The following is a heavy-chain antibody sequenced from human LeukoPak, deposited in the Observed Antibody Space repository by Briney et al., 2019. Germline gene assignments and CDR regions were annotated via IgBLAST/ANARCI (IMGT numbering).Heavy chain of an antibody. CDR2: IYYSGST. CDR3: AREGALGYSSGWYVDY. J-gene: IGHJ4*02. Sequence: SQTLSLTCTVSGGSISSGDYYWSWIRQPPGKGLEWIGYIYYSGSTYYNPSLKSRVTISVDTSKNQFSLKLSSVTAADTAVYYCAREGALGYSSGWYVDYWGQGTLVTVSS. CDR1: GGSISSGDYY. D-gene: IGHD6-19*01. V-gene: IGHV4-30-4*01.